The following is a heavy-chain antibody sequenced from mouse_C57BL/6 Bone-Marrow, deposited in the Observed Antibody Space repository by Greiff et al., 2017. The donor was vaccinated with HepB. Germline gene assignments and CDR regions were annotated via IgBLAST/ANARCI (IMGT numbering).Heavy chain of an antibody. J-gene: IGHJ4*01. V-gene: IGHV7-1*01. Sequence: EVNVVESGGGLVQSGRSLRLSCATSGFTFSDFYMEWVRQAPGKGLEWIAASRNKANDYTTEYSASVKGRFIVSRDTSQSILYLQMNALRAEDTAIYYCARDAHYGNFYYAMDYWGQGTSVTVSS. CDR2: SRNKANDYTT. CDR3: ARDAHYGNFYYAMDY. D-gene: IGHD2-1*01. CDR1: GFTFSDFY.